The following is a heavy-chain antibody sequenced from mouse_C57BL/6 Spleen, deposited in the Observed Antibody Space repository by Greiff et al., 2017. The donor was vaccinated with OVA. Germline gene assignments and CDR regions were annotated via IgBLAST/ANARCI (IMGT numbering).Heavy chain of an antibody. Sequence: ESGPGLVKPSQSLSLTCSVTGYSITSGYYWNWIRQFPGNKLEWMGYISYDGSNNYNPSLKNRTSITRDTSKNQFFLKLNSVTTEDTAAYYCARDYSNYDYAMDYWGQGTSVTVSS. CDR3: ARDYSNYDYAMDY. V-gene: IGHV3-6*01. D-gene: IGHD2-5*01. CDR2: ISYDGSN. J-gene: IGHJ4*01. CDR1: GYSITSGYY.